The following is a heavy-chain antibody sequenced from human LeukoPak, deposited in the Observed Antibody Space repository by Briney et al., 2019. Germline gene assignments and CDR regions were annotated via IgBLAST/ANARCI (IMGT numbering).Heavy chain of an antibody. CDR3: ARDPPSGGSYTFVY. Sequence: GRSLRLSCAASGFTFSSYAMHWVRQAPGKGLEWVAVISYDGSNKYYADSVKGRFTISRDNSKNTLYLQMNSLRAEDTAVYYCARDPPSGGSYTFVYWGQGTLVTVSS. CDR2: ISYDGSNK. V-gene: IGHV3-30-3*01. D-gene: IGHD1-26*01. CDR1: GFTFSSYA. J-gene: IGHJ4*02.